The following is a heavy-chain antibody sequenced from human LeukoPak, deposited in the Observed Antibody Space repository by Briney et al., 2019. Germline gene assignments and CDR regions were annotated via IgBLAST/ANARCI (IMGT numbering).Heavy chain of an antibody. Sequence: GGSLRLSCAASGFAFSTYALSWVRQAPGKGLEWVSVISGNDGRIDYADSVKGRFTISRDNSKNTLYLQMNSPRAEDTAVYYCANRGADYYGSGNWFDPWGQGALVTVSS. V-gene: IGHV3-23*01. CDR3: ANRGADYYGSGNWFDP. CDR1: GFAFSTYA. J-gene: IGHJ5*02. CDR2: ISGNDGRI. D-gene: IGHD3-10*01.